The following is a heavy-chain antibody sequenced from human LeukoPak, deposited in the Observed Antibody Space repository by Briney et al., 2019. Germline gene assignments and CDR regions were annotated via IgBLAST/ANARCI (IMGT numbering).Heavy chain of an antibody. V-gene: IGHV3-23*01. CDR2: ISGSGGST. CDR3: ARDSVRGAVAGRPDY. J-gene: IGHJ4*02. Sequence: GGSLRLSCAASGFTFSSYAMSWVRQAPGKGLEWVSAISGSGGSTYYADSAKGRFTISRDNAKNSLYLQMNSLRAEDTAVYYCARDSVRGAVAGRPDYWGPGTLVTVSS. D-gene: IGHD6-19*01. CDR1: GFTFSSYA.